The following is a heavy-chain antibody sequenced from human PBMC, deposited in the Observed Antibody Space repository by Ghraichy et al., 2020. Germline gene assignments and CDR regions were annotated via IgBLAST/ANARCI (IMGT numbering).Heavy chain of an antibody. Sequence: GGSLRLSCAASGFTFSSYAMSWVRQAPGKGLEWVSAISGSGGSTYYADSVKGRFTISRDNSKNTLYLQMNSLRAEDTAVYYCAKDRPVLLPGYSGYDFRENDAFDIWGQGTMVTVSS. V-gene: IGHV3-23*01. CDR3: AKDRPVLLPGYSGYDFRENDAFDI. J-gene: IGHJ3*02. CDR1: GFTFSSYA. D-gene: IGHD5-12*01. CDR2: ISGSGGST.